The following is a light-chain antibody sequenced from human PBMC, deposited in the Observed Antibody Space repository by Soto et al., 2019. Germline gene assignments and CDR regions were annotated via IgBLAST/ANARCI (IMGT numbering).Light chain of an antibody. CDR2: YDD. CDR3: AAWDDSLSGVV. CDR1: SSNIGNNA. Sequence: QSVLTQPPSVSGAPRQRVTISCSGSSSNIGNNAVNWYQQLPGKAPKALIYYDDLRPSGVPDRFSGSKSGTSASLAISGLQSEDEADYYCAAWDDSLSGVVFGGGTQLTVL. V-gene: IGLV1-36*01. J-gene: IGLJ2*01.